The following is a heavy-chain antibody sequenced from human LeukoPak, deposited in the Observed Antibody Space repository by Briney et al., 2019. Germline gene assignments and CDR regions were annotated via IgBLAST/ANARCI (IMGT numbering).Heavy chain of an antibody. V-gene: IGHV4-61*08. J-gene: IGHJ4*02. D-gene: IGHD3-10*01. Sequence: SETLSLTCTVSGASVSSSGYYWSWIRQPPGKGLEWIGYIYNSGSTNYNPSLKSRVTISVDTSKNQFSLNLGSVTAADTAVYYCVRDRELNYWGQGTLVTVSS. CDR2: IYNSGST. CDR3: VRDRELNY. CDR1: GASVSSSGYY.